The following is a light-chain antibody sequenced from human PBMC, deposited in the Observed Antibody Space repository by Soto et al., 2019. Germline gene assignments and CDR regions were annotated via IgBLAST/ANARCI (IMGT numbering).Light chain of an antibody. Sequence: QSVLTQPASVSGSLGQSITISCTGTSSDVGGFDYVSWYQHQPGKAPKLIIYDVTSRSSGVSSHFSGSKSGNTASLTISGLLAEDEADYHCCSYTSSNTYVFGTGTKVTVL. V-gene: IGLV2-14*03. CDR3: CSYTSSNTYV. CDR2: DVT. J-gene: IGLJ1*01. CDR1: SSDVGGFDY.